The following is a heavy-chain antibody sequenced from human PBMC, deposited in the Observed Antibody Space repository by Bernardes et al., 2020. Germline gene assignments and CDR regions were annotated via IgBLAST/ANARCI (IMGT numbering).Heavy chain of an antibody. D-gene: IGHD1-7*01. J-gene: IGHJ6*02. V-gene: IGHV4-30-4*01. CDR2: IYYSGST. CDR3: ARDRITGTFPGSYYYYGMDV. Sequence: SETLSLTCTVSGGSISSGDYYWSWIRQPPGKGLEWIGYIYYSGSTYYNPSLKSRVTISVDTSKNQFSLKLSSVTAADTAVYYCARDRITGTFPGSYYYYGMDVWGQGTTVTVSS. CDR1: GGSISSGDYY.